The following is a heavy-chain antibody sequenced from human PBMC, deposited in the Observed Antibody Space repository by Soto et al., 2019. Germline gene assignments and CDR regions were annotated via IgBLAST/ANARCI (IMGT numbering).Heavy chain of an antibody. CDR3: AKGEYDFWSGYPYYYYYMDV. Sequence: EVQLLESGGGLVQPGGSLRLSCAASGFTFSSYAMSWVRQAPGKGLEWVSAISGSGGSTYYADSVKGRFTISRDNSKNTLYLQMNSLRAEDTAVYYCAKGEYDFWSGYPYYYYYMDVWGKGTTVTVSS. J-gene: IGHJ6*03. D-gene: IGHD3-3*01. V-gene: IGHV3-23*01. CDR2: ISGSGGST. CDR1: GFTFSSYA.